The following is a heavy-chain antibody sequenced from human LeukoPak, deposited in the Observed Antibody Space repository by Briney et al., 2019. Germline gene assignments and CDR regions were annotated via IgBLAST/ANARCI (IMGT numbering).Heavy chain of an antibody. V-gene: IGHV1-69*06. D-gene: IGHD3-10*01. CDR2: IIPIFGTA. CDR3: ARGLWFGEFAFDY. J-gene: IGHJ4*02. CDR1: GGTFSSYA. Sequence: ASVKVSCKASGGTFSSYAISWVRQAPGQRLEWMGGIIPIFGTANYAQKFQGRVTITADKSTSTAYMELSSLRSEDTAVYYCARGLWFGEFAFDYWGQGTLVTVSS.